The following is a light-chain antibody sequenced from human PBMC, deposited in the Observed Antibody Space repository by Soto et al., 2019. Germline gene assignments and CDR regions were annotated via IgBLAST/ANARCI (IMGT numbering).Light chain of an antibody. CDR2: TND. V-gene: IGLV1-44*01. CDR3: AAWDDSLNGPV. CDR1: SSNIGKNA. J-gene: IGLJ3*02. Sequence: QSVLTQPPSASGTPGQRVTISCSGSSSNIGKNAINWYQQLPGTAPKLLIYTNDQRPSGVPDRFSGSKSGTSASLAISGLQSEDEADYYCAAWDDSLNGPVLGGGTKVTVL.